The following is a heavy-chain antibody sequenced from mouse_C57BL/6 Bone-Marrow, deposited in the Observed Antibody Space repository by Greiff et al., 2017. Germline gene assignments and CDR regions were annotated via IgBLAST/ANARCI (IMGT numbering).Heavy chain of an antibody. V-gene: IGHV1-69*01. D-gene: IGHD2-4*01. CDR3: ARSYDSWFAY. CDR1: GYTFTSYW. J-gene: IGHJ3*01. Sequence: QVQLQQPGAELVMPGASVKLSCKASGYTFTSYWMHWVKQRPGQGLEWIGEIDPSDSYTNYNQKFKGKSTLTVDKSSSTAYMQLSSLTSEDSAVYYCARSYDSWFAYWGQGTLVTVSA. CDR2: IDPSDSYT.